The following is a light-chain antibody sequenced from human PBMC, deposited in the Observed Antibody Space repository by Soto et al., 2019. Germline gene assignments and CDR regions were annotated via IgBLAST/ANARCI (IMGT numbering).Light chain of an antibody. Sequence: IVMTQSPDSLAVSLGERATINCKSSQSVLYSSNNKNYLAWYRQKPGQPPKLLIYWASIRESGVPDRISGSGSGTEFTLTIISLQAEDVAVYYCQQYYSTPPYTFGQGTKLEIK. V-gene: IGKV4-1*01. CDR3: QQYYSTPPYT. CDR2: WAS. J-gene: IGKJ2*01. CDR1: QSVLYSSNNKNY.